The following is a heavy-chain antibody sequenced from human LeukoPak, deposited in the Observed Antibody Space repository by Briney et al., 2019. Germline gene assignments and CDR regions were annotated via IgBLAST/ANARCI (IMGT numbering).Heavy chain of an antibody. CDR2: ISSSGSTI. V-gene: IGHV3-11*01. J-gene: IGHJ4*02. D-gene: IGHD6-13*01. CDR3: ARDLMGIAYRGAFYY. Sequence: LSLTCTVSGASISGSGFYWGWIRQAPGKGLEWVSYISSSGSTIYYADSVKGRFTISRDNAKNSLYLQMNSLRAEDTAVYYCARDLMGIAYRGAFYYWGQGTLVTVSS. CDR1: GASISGSGFY.